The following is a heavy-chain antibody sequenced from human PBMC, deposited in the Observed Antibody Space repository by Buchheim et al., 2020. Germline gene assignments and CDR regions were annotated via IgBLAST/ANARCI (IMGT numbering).Heavy chain of an antibody. CDR1: GFTFSSYA. D-gene: IGHD6-13*01. Sequence: QVQLVESGGGVVQPGRSLRLSCAASGFTFSSYAMHWVRQAPGKGLEWVAVISYDGSNKYYADSVKDRFTISRDNSKNTLYLQMNSLRAEDTAVYYCARETGSIAADLFDYWGQGTL. CDR3: ARETGSIAADLFDY. V-gene: IGHV3-30-3*01. J-gene: IGHJ4*02. CDR2: ISYDGSNK.